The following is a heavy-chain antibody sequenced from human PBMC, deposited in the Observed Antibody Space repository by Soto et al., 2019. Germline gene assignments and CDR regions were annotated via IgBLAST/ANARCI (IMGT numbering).Heavy chain of an antibody. CDR3: ARVVDYGDYGYIDY. V-gene: IGHV3-48*02. CDR1: GFTFSSYS. Sequence: GGSLRLSCAASGFTFSSYSMNWVRQAPGKGLEWVSYISSSSSTIYYADSVKGRFTISRDNAKNSLYLQMNSLRDEDTAVYYCARVVDYGDYGYIDYWGQGPLVTVS. J-gene: IGHJ4*02. CDR2: ISSSSSTI. D-gene: IGHD4-17*01.